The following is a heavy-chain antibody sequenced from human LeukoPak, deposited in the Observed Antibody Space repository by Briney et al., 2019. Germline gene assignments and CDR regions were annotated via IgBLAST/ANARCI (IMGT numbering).Heavy chain of an antibody. J-gene: IGHJ4*02. D-gene: IGHD6-6*01. V-gene: IGHV4-34*01. CDR2: INHSGRT. CDR1: GGSFSGDY. Sequence: SETLSLTCAVYGGSFSGDYWSWVRQPPGKGLEWVGEINHSGRTNYNPSLKRGVSISIDTSKNQFSLKLSSVTAADTAVYYCAREEQLVFDSWGQGTLVTISS. CDR3: AREEQLVFDS.